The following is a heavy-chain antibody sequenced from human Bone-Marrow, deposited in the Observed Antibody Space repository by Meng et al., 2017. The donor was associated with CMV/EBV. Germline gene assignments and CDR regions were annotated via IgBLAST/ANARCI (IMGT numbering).Heavy chain of an antibody. V-gene: IGHV3-48*03. CDR3: ARGHRDDAFDI. CDR2: ISSSGSTI. J-gene: IGHJ3*02. Sequence: LSLTCAASGFTFSSYEMNWVRQAPGKGLEWVSYISSSGSTIYYADSVKGRFTISRDNAKNSLYLQMNSLRAEDTAVYYCARGHRDDAFDIWGQGTMVTVSS. CDR1: GFTFSSYE.